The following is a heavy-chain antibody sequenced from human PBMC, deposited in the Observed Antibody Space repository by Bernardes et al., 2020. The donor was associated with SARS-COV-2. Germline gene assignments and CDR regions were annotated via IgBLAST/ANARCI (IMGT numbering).Heavy chain of an antibody. CDR2: IIGTGTTK. D-gene: IGHD3-16*01. CDR3: AKLHSIQLWAGNNWFYP. J-gene: IGHJ5*02. CDR1: GFTFGMSA. Sequence: GWSLRLSCAASGFTFGMSAMGWVRQRPAKGLQWVSAIIGTGTTKYYADSVRGRFAISRDNSNSTLYLQMNTLRVDDTAIYYFAKLHSIQLWAGNNWFYPWGQGTQVTVSS. V-gene: IGHV3-23*01.